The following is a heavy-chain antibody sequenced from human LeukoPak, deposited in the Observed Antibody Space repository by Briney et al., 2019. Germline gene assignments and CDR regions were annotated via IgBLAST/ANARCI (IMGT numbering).Heavy chain of an antibody. Sequence: SETLSLTCAVYGGSFSGYYWSWIRQPPGKGLEWIGEINHSGSTNYSPSLKSRVTISVDTSKNQFSLKLSSVTAADTAVYYCARYGLTYYDFWSGYYRTWFDPWGQGTLVTVSS. D-gene: IGHD3-3*01. J-gene: IGHJ5*02. CDR1: GGSFSGYY. CDR3: ARYGLTYYDFWSGYYRTWFDP. CDR2: INHSGST. V-gene: IGHV4-34*01.